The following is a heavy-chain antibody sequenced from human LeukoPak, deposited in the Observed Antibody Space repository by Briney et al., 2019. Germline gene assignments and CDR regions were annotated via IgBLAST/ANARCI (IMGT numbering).Heavy chain of an antibody. CDR2: INPNSGGT. CDR1: GYTFTSYD. J-gene: IGHJ6*03. Sequence: ASVKVSCKASGYTFTSYDINWVRQATGQGLEWMGWINPNSGGTNYAQKFQGRVTMTRDTSISTAYMELSRLRSDDTAVYYCASSPRGLYYYDSSGYGMYYMDVWGKGTTVTVSS. D-gene: IGHD3-22*01. CDR3: ASSPRGLYYYDSSGYGMYYMDV. V-gene: IGHV1-2*02.